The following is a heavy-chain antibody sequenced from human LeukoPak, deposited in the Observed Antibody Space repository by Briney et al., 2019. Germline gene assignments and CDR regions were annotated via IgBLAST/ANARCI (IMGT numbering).Heavy chain of an antibody. J-gene: IGHJ4*02. CDR3: AKRESCGNKYFDY. CDR1: GFTFSNYG. CDR2: VSNSGSGGKT. Sequence: GGSLRLSCAASGFTFSNYGMSWVRQAPGKGLEWVSLVSNSGSGGKTYYADSVKGRFTISRDNSKNTLYLQMNSLRTEDTAVYYCAKRESCGNKYFDYWGQGTLVTVSS. V-gene: IGHV3-23*01. D-gene: IGHD1/OR15-1a*01.